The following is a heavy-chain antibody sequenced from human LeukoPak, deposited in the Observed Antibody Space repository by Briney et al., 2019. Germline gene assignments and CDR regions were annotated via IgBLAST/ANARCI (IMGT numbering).Heavy chain of an antibody. CDR1: GFTVTSNS. J-gene: IGHJ6*03. CDR2: IYSGST. Sequence: GGSLRLSCTVSGFTVTSNSMSWVRQAPGKGLEWVSFIYSGSTHYSDSVKGRFIISRDNAKNSLYLQMNSLRAEDTAVYYCARGLRNYYYYMDVWGKGTTVTVSS. D-gene: IGHD4-17*01. CDR3: ARGLRNYYYYMDV. V-gene: IGHV3-53*03.